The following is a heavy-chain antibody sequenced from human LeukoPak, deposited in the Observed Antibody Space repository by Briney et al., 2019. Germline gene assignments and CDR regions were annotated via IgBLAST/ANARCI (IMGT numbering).Heavy chain of an antibody. CDR1: GFTFDSYA. CDR2: ISYDGGNQ. D-gene: IGHD6-19*01. Sequence: GRSLRLSCAPSGFTFDSYAMHWVRQAPGKGLEWVTLISYDGGNQNYADSVKGRFTISRDNAKNMLYLQMNSLRPDDTAVYYCARDPPFSSGWSQNHFDHWGQGTLVTVSS. V-gene: IGHV3-30*04. J-gene: IGHJ4*02. CDR3: ARDPPFSSGWSQNHFDH.